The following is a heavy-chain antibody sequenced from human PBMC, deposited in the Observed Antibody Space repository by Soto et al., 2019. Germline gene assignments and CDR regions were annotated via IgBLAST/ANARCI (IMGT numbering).Heavy chain of an antibody. J-gene: IGHJ4*02. D-gene: IGHD6-6*01. CDR3: ARKAVLYSSSGSRRSFDY. Sequence: PSETLSLTCTVSGGSISSSSYYWGWIRQPPGKGLEWIGSIYYSGSTYYNPSLKSRVTISVDTSKNQFSLKLSSVTAADTAVYYCARKAVLYSSSGSRRSFDYWGQRTLVTVSS. CDR2: IYYSGST. CDR1: GGSISSSSYY. V-gene: IGHV4-39*01.